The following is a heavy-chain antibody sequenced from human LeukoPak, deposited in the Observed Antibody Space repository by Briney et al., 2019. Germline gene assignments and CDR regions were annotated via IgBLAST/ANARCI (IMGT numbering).Heavy chain of an antibody. CDR2: IIPILGIA. V-gene: IGHV1-69*04. J-gene: IGHJ5*02. CDR1: GGTFSSYA. Sequence: GALVKVSCKASGGTFSSYAISWVRQAPGQGLEWMGRIIPILGIANYAQKFQGRVTITADKSTGTAYMELSSLRSEDTAVYYCARSHCSSTSCYTDVSPVVHWFDPWGQGTLVTVSS. D-gene: IGHD2-2*02. CDR3: ARSHCSSTSCYTDVSPVVHWFDP.